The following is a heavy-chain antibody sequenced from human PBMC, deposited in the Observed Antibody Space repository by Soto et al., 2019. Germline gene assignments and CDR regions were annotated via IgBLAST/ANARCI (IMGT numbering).Heavy chain of an antibody. J-gene: IGHJ6*02. D-gene: IGHD3-3*01. Sequence: ASEKVSCKASGYTFTSYDINWVRQATGQGLEWMGWMNPNSGNTGYAQKFQGRVTMTRNTSISTAYMELSSLRSEDTAVYYCARDQSYYDFWSGYSYYYYYGMDVWGQGTTVTVSS. CDR1: GYTFTSYD. CDR2: MNPNSGNT. V-gene: IGHV1-8*01. CDR3: ARDQSYYDFWSGYSYYYYYGMDV.